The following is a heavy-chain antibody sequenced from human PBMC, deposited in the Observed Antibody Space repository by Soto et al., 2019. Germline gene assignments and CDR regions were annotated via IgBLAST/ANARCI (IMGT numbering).Heavy chain of an antibody. D-gene: IGHD6-19*01. CDR1: GFTFSSYA. CDR2: ISGSGGST. V-gene: IGHV3-23*01. Sequence: GGSLRLSCAASGFTFSSYAMSWVRQAPGKGLEWVSAISGSGGSTYYADSVKGRFTISRDNSKNTLYLQMNSLRAEDTAVYYCAKDLDRFPRYSSGVDYWGQGTLVTVSS. J-gene: IGHJ4*02. CDR3: AKDLDRFPRYSSGVDY.